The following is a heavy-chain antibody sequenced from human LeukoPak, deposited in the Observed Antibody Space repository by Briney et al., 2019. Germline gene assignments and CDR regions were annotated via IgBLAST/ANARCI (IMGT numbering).Heavy chain of an antibody. D-gene: IGHD1-26*01. V-gene: IGHV3-48*04. CDR2: ISSSSSAI. CDR3: ARDTGSLDY. J-gene: IGHJ4*02. Sequence: QTGGSLRLSCAASGFTFSSYSMNWVRQATGKGLEWVSCISSSSSAIYYADSVKGRFTISRDNDKNSLYLQMNSLRAEHTAVYYCARDTGSLDYWGQGTLVTVSS. CDR1: GFTFSSYS.